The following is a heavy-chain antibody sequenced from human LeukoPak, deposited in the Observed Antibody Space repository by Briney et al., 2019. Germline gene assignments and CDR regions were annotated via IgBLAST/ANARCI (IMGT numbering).Heavy chain of an antibody. CDR3: AKVLGYYDSSGYYQEGGFDY. CDR1: GFTFDDYA. CDR2: ISGDGGST. J-gene: IGHJ4*02. D-gene: IGHD3-22*01. Sequence: PGGSLRLSCAASGFTFDDYAMHWVRQAPGKGLEWVSLISGDGGSTYYADSVKGRFTISRDSSKNSLYLQMNSLRTEDTALYYCAKVLGYYDSSGYYQEGGFDYWGQGTLVTVSS. V-gene: IGHV3-43*02.